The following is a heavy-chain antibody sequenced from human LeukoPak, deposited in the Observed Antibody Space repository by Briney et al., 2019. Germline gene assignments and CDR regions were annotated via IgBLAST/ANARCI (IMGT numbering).Heavy chain of an antibody. D-gene: IGHD6-6*01. J-gene: IGHJ4*02. CDR2: IYYSGST. Sequence: ASETLSLTCTVSGGSISSYYWSWIRQPPGKGLEWIGYIYYSGSTNYNPSLKSRVTISVDTSKNQFSLKLSSVTAADTAVYYCARSTYSSSSNVDFDYWGQGTLVTVSS. CDR1: GGSISSYY. CDR3: ARSTYSSSSNVDFDY. V-gene: IGHV4-59*01.